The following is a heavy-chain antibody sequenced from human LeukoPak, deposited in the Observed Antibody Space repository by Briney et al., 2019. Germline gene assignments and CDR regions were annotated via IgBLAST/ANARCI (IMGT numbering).Heavy chain of an antibody. CDR3: ARVGGLGRVSSGYFDYYGMDV. J-gene: IGHJ6*02. Sequence: PGVSLRLSCAASGFSVHTNYVSWLPQAPGKALMGVSHFYSGDSPCYADSVKGRFTISRHNSKNTLYLQTNSLRAEDTAVYYCARVGGLGRVSSGYFDYYGMDVWGQGTTVTVSS. D-gene: IGHD3-22*01. CDR2: FYSGDSP. V-gene: IGHV3-53*01. CDR1: GFSVHTNY.